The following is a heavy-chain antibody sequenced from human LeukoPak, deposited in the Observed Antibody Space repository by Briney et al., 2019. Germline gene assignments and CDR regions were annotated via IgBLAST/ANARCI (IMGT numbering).Heavy chain of an antibody. CDR1: GFTFSNYA. CDR3: AGRVTGYSSGYVY. D-gene: IGHD5-18*01. CDR2: ISGSAHKI. V-gene: IGHV3-23*01. J-gene: IGHJ4*02. Sequence: SGGSLRLSCVAPGFTFSNYAMSWVRQAPEKGLDWVSVISGSAHKIRYADSVKGRFTISRDNSENTVYLQMNNLRAEDTALYYCAGRVTGYSSGYVYWGQGTLVTVSS.